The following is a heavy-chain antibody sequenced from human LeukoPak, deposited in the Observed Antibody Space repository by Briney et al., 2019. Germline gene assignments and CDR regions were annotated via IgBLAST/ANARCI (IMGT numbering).Heavy chain of an antibody. J-gene: IGHJ6*03. CDR2: IYYSGST. Sequence: SETLSLTCAVSGGSISSGGYSGSWIRQPPGEGLGWIGYIYYSGSTYYNPSLKSRVTISVDTSKNQFSLKLSSVTAADTAVYYCARGKNTYYYYMDVWGKGTTVTVSS. V-gene: IGHV4-30-4*07. CDR3: ARGKNTYYYYMDV. CDR1: GGSISSGGYS.